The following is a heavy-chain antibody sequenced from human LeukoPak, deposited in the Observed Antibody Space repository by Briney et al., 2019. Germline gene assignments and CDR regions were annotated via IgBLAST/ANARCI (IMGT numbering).Heavy chain of an antibody. CDR3: AKDDGWVQYAN. V-gene: IGHV3-7*03. D-gene: IGHD5-24*01. CDR1: GFTFSSYW. Sequence: PGGSLRLSCAASGFTFSSYWMSWVRQAPGKGLEWVANIKQDESEKYYVDSVKGRFTISRDNAKNSLYLQMNNLRVEDTAVYYCAKDDGWVQYANWGQGTLVTVSS. J-gene: IGHJ4*02. CDR2: IKQDESEK.